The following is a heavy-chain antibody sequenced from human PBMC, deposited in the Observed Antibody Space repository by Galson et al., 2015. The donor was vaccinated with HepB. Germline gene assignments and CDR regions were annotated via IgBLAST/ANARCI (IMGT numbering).Heavy chain of an antibody. D-gene: IGHD5-12*01. Sequence: SETLSLTCSVSHGSINNYYWSWIRQSPGNRLEWIGYIYYNGDTTYNPSLGYRVGMSVDTSINQVSLWLPFVTAADTAVYYCARHPGRGSVGYAFDLWGQGTLVTVSA. V-gene: IGHV4-59*08. CDR1: HGSINNYY. CDR3: ARHPGRGSVGYAFDL. CDR2: IYYNGDT. J-gene: IGHJ4*02.